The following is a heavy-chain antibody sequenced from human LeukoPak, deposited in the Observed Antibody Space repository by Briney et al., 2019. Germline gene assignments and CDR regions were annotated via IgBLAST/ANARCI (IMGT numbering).Heavy chain of an antibody. D-gene: IGHD2-21*01. J-gene: IGHJ6*02. CDR2: IFSGGTT. V-gene: IGHV3-53*01. CDR1: GFTDNNNY. CDR3: SKQKTAYEMDV. Sequence: PGGSLRRSCAAPGFTDNNNYMSWLRPDQRKVLKWVSVIFSGGTTYYADSVKGRFTISRDNSKNTLYLQMNSLRAEDTAVFFFSKQKTAYEMDVWGQGTTVTVSS.